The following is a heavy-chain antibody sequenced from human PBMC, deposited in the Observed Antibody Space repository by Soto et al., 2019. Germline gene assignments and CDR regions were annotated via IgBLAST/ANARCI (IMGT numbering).Heavy chain of an antibody. J-gene: IGHJ4*02. CDR3: SYDTFGDKDF. Sequence: SGGSLRLSCAASGFIFTNYAMNWVRQAPGKGLEWVSVIGGRGNSAYYADSVQGRFTISRDNSKNTLYLQMNSLGVEDTALYYCSYDTFGDKDFWGQGTPVTVSS. D-gene: IGHD3-9*01. CDR1: GFIFTNYA. V-gene: IGHV3-23*01. CDR2: IGGRGNSA.